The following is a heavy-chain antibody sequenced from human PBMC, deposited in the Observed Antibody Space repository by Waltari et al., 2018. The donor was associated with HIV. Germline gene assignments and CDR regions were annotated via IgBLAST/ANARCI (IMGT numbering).Heavy chain of an antibody. CDR3: ARQFKVVGAPGFDY. CDR1: GGSISSSSYY. CDR2: IYYSGST. Sequence: QLQLQESGPGLVKPSETLSLTCTVSGGSISSSSYYWGWIRQPPGKGLEWIGSIYYSGSTYYNPYLKSRVTISVDTSKNQFSLKLSSVTAADTAVYYCARQFKVVGAPGFDYWGQGTLVTVSS. D-gene: IGHD1-26*01. V-gene: IGHV4-39*01. J-gene: IGHJ4*02.